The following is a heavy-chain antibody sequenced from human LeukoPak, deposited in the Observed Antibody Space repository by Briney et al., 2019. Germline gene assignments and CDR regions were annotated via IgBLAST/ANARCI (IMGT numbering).Heavy chain of an antibody. CDR2: IDTSSTTM. CDR3: AKAQQLTHDAFDI. J-gene: IGHJ3*02. V-gene: IGHV3-48*04. CDR1: GLTFSKYS. Sequence: GGSLRLSCAASGLTFSKYSMTWVRQAPGKGLEWVSFIDTSSTTMYYTDSVKGRFTISRDNAKNSLYLQMNSLKVEDTAIYYCAKAQQLTHDAFDIWGQGTMVTVSS. D-gene: IGHD6-13*01.